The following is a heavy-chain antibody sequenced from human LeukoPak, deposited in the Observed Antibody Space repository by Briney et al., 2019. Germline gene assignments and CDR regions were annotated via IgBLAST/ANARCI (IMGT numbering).Heavy chain of an antibody. J-gene: IGHJ4*02. Sequence: GGSLRLSCAASGFTFSSYAMSWVRQAPGKGLEWVSAISGCGGSTYYADSVKGRFTISRDNSKNTLYLQMNSLRAEDTAVYYCAKDRSSSGWYASFFDYWGQGTLVTVSS. D-gene: IGHD6-19*01. CDR3: AKDRSSSGWYASFFDY. CDR1: GFTFSSYA. CDR2: ISGCGGST. V-gene: IGHV3-23*01.